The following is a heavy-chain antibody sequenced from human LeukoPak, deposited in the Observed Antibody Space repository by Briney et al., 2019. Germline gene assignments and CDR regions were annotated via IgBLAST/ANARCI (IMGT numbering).Heavy chain of an antibody. V-gene: IGHV3-23*01. Sequence: PGGSLRLSCAASGFTFSSYAMSWVRQAPGKGLEWVSAISGSGGTTFYADSVKGRFTISRDNSKNTLYLQMNSLRAEDTAVCYCAKHPSYSHGSTYYFDYWGQGTLVTVSS. CDR2: ISGSGGTT. D-gene: IGHD5-18*01. CDR3: AKHPSYSHGSTYYFDY. J-gene: IGHJ4*02. CDR1: GFTFSSYA.